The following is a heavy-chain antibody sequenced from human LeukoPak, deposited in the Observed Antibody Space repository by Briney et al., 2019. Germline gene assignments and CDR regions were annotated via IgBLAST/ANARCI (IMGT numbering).Heavy chain of an antibody. CDR3: ARRLAQYDCFDP. Sequence: SQTLSLTCAISGDSVSSNSVTWNWIRQSPSRGLEWLGRTYYRSTWYNDYAVSVRGRITVNPDTSKNQFSLHLNSVTPEDTAVYYCARRLAQYDCFDPWGQGILVTVSS. CDR2: TYYRSTWYN. CDR1: GDSVSSNSVT. J-gene: IGHJ5*02. V-gene: IGHV6-1*01. D-gene: IGHD3-9*01.